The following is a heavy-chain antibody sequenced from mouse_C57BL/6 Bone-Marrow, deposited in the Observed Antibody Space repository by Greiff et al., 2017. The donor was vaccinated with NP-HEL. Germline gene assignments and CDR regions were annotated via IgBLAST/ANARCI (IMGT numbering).Heavy chain of an antibody. Sequence: VQLQQSGPELVKPGDSVKISCKASGYSFTGYFMNWVMQSHGKSLEWIGRINPYNGDTFYNQKFKGKATLTVDKSSSTAHMELRSLTSEDSAVYYCARLRYYGRVFDYWGQGTTLTVSS. J-gene: IGHJ2*01. CDR3: ARLRYYGRVFDY. V-gene: IGHV1-20*01. D-gene: IGHD1-1*01. CDR2: INPYNGDT. CDR1: GYSFTGYF.